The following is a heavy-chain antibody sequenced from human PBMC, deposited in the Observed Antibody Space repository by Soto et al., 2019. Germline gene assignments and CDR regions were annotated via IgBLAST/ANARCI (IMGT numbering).Heavy chain of an antibody. J-gene: IGHJ3*02. CDR1: GYTFTASY. CDR3: ARNSGHYYRNDAFDT. V-gene: IGHV1-46*01. D-gene: IGHD1-26*01. Sequence: QVQLVQSGAEVKKPGASVKVSCKASGYTFTASYMHWVRQAPGQGLEWMGIIDPSGGSTSYSQKFQSRVTMTRDTSTSTVYMELNSLRSEDTAVFYCARNSGHYYRNDAFDTWGQGTMVTVSS. CDR2: IDPSGGST.